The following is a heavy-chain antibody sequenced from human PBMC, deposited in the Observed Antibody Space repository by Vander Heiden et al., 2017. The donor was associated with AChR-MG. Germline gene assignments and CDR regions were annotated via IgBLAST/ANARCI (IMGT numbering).Heavy chain of an antibody. CDR1: GFNFKQYT. J-gene: IGHJ4*02. CDR3: ATDGCSSGRCFHYFAH. CDR2: ISSSNSYI. V-gene: IGHV3-21*01. D-gene: IGHD6-19*01. Sequence: EVQLVESWGGLVKPGGSLRLSCEASGFNFKQYTMNWVRQAPGKGLEWVSTISSSNSYIYYSDSVKGRFTISRDNAKNSLYLQLNSLRTEDTAVYYCATDGCSSGRCFHYFAHWGRGTLVTVSS.